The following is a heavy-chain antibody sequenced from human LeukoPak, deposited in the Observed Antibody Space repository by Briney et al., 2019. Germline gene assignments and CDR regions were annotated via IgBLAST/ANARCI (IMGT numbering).Heavy chain of an antibody. D-gene: IGHD1-1*01. J-gene: IGHJ4*02. Sequence: GGSLRLSCAASGFTFSTYAMHWVRQAPGKGLEWVAAISYDGSNKNYADSVKGRFTISRDNSKNTLYLQMNSLRAEDTALYYCAKDFVGTGNFRGGDYWGQGTLVTVSS. V-gene: IGHV3-30*04. CDR1: GFTFSTYA. CDR2: ISYDGSNK. CDR3: AKDFVGTGNFRGGDY.